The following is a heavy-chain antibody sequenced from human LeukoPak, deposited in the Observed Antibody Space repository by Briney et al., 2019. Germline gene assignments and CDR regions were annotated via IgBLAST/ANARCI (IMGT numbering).Heavy chain of an antibody. D-gene: IGHD6-13*01. CDR1: GFTFSSYW. J-gene: IGHJ5*02. CDR2: IKQDGSEK. V-gene: IGHV3-7*01. Sequence: GGSLRLSCAASGFTFSSYWMSWVRQAPGKGLEWVANIKQDGSEKYYVDSVKGRFTISRDNAKNTLYLQMNSLRAEDTAVYYCAREGQQLVGGWFDPWGQGTLVTVSS. CDR3: AREGQQLVGGWFDP.